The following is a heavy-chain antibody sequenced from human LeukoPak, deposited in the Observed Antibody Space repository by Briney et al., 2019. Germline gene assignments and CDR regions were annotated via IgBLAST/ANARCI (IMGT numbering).Heavy chain of an antibody. V-gene: IGHV2-5*01. CDR3: AHRRAPPRRRAGPGFDP. CDR1: GFSLSTSGVG. CDR2: MYWNDDK. Sequence: SGPTLVKPTQTLTLTCTFSGFSLSTSGVGVGWVRQPPGKALEWLALMYWNDDKRYSPSLKSRLTITKDPSKNQVVLTMTNMDPVDTATYYCAHRRAPPRRRAGPGFDPWGQGTLVTVSS. J-gene: IGHJ5*02.